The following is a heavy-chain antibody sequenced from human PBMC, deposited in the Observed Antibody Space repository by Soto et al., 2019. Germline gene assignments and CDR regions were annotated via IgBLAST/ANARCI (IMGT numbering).Heavy chain of an antibody. D-gene: IGHD6-13*01. J-gene: IGHJ5*02. Sequence: KGREWMGGFDPEDGETIYAQKFQGRVTMTEDTSTDTAYMELSSLRSEDTAVYYCATDYTAAAGRFRFDPWGQGTLVTVSS. V-gene: IGHV1-24*01. CDR2: FDPEDGET. CDR3: ATDYTAAAGRFRFDP.